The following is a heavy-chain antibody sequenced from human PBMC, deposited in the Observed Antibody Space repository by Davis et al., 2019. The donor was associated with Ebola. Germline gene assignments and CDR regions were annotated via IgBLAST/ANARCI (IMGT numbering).Heavy chain of an antibody. Sequence: ASVKVSCKVSGYTLTELSMHWVRQAPGKGLEWMGGFDPEDGETIYAQKFQGRVTMTRDTSTSTAYMELSSLRSEDTAVYYCARGGWELLYGRFDYWGQGTLVTVSS. CDR2: FDPEDGET. J-gene: IGHJ4*02. CDR1: GYTLTELS. D-gene: IGHD1-26*01. CDR3: ARGGWELLYGRFDY. V-gene: IGHV1-24*01.